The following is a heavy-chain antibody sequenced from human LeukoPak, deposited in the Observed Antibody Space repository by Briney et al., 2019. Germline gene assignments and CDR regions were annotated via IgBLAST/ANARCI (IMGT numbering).Heavy chain of an antibody. Sequence: GGSLRLSCATSGFSFSNYEMNWVRQAPGKGLEWISYITSSGTGIYYADSVRGRFTISRDNPKNSLYLQMNSLRGDDTAVYYCGRDVNNGPAFDIWGQGTMVTVSS. V-gene: IGHV3-48*03. CDR1: GFSFSNYE. CDR3: GRDVNNGPAFDI. J-gene: IGHJ3*02. CDR2: ITSSGTGI. D-gene: IGHD1-14*01.